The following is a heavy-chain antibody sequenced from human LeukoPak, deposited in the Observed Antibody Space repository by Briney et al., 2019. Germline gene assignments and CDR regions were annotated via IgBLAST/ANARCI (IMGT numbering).Heavy chain of an antibody. CDR1: GFTFSSYG. V-gene: IGHV3-30*03. J-gene: IGHJ4*02. D-gene: IGHD6-13*01. Sequence: GGSLRLSCAASGFTFSSYGMHWVRQAPGKGLEWVAVISYDGSNKYYADSVKGRFTISRDNSKNTLYLQMNSLRAEDTAVYYCARDRGSSWSLFDYWGQGTLVTVSS. CDR3: ARDRGSSWSLFDY. CDR2: ISYDGSNK.